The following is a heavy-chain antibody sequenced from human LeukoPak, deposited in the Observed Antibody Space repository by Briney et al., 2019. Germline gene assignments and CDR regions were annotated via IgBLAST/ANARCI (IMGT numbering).Heavy chain of an antibody. CDR1: GGTFSSYA. CDR3: ARYGSGSYSY. D-gene: IGHD3-10*01. Sequence: ASVKVSCKASGGTFSSYAISWVRQAPGQGLEWMGRIIPILGIANYAQKFQGRVTITADKSTSTAYMELSSLRSEDTAVHYCARYGSGSYSYWGQGTLVTVSS. CDR2: IIPILGIA. J-gene: IGHJ4*02. V-gene: IGHV1-69*04.